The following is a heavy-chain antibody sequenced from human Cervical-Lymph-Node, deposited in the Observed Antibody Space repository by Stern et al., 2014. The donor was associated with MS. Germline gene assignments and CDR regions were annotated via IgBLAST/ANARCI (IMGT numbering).Heavy chain of an antibody. CDR3: ARIVGHFDY. J-gene: IGHJ4*02. CDR2: ISYDGNNK. CDR1: GFTFSRSE. D-gene: IGHD1-26*01. Sequence: QVQLVESGGGVVQPGRSLRLSCAASGFTFSRSEMHWVRQAPGKGLEWVAVISYDGNNKYYADSVMGRFTISRDNSKNTLYLQINSLRAEDTAVYYCARIVGHFDYWGQGTLVTVSS. V-gene: IGHV3-30*03.